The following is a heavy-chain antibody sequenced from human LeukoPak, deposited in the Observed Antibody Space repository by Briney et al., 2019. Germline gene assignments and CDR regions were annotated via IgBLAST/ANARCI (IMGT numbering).Heavy chain of an antibody. V-gene: IGHV3-7*03. CDR2: IKEDGSVK. J-gene: IGHJ4*02. D-gene: IGHD6-19*01. Sequence: GGSLRLSCTASGFTFSSHWMTWVRQPPGKGLEWVANIKEDGSVKYYVGSVKGRFTISRDNTNNALYLQMNSLRADDTAVYFCARDSTWLLDYWGQGTLITVSS. CDR1: GFTFSSHW. CDR3: ARDSTWLLDY.